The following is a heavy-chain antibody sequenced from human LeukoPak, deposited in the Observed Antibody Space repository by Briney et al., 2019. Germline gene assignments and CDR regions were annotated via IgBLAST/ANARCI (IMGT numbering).Heavy chain of an antibody. V-gene: IGHV3-7*01. Sequence: GGSLRLSCVASGFTFSSYWMSWVRQAPGKGLEWVATIKQDGSETYYVDSARGRFTIYRDNAQNSLFLQMNSLRVEDTGVYYCARDPLDYWGQGTLVTV. CDR3: ARDPLDY. CDR1: GFTFSSYW. J-gene: IGHJ4*02. CDR2: IKQDGSET.